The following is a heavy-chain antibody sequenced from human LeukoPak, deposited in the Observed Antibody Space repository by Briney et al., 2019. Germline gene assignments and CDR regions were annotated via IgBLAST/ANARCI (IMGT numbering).Heavy chain of an antibody. CDR1: GGSFSGYH. D-gene: IGHD6-19*01. CDR3: ARGRHRGLVLYYFDY. J-gene: IGHJ4*02. CDR2: INHSGST. Sequence: SETLSLTCAVYGGSFSGYHWSWIRQPPGKGLEWIGEINHSGSTNYNPSLKSRVTISVDTSKNQFSLKLSSVTAADTAVYYCARGRHRGLVLYYFDYWGQGTLVTVSS. V-gene: IGHV4-34*01.